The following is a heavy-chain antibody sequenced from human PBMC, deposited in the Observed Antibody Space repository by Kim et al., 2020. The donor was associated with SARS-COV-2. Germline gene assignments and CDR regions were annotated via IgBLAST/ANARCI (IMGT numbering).Heavy chain of an antibody. Sequence: SVKVSCKASGGTFSSYAISWVRQAPGQGLEWMGGIIPIFGTANYAQKFQGRVTITADESTSTAYMELSSLRSEDTAVYYCARGVLTNWNDASFDYWGQGTLVTVSS. D-gene: IGHD1-20*01. V-gene: IGHV1-69*13. CDR2: IIPIFGTA. CDR3: ARGVLTNWNDASFDY. CDR1: GGTFSSYA. J-gene: IGHJ4*02.